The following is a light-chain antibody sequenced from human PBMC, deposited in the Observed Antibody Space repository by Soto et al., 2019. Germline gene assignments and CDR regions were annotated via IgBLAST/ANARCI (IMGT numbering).Light chain of an antibody. Sequence: IQMTQSPSSLSASVEDRVTVTCRESQTIKKYLNWYQCKPGKAPKLLIYGASNLQRGVPSRFSGSGSGTAFTLTISRLETEDFATYYCHQIFSAPFTFGQGTGLE. CDR3: HQIFSAPFT. CDR1: QTIKKY. V-gene: IGKV1-39*01. J-gene: IGKJ2*01. CDR2: GAS.